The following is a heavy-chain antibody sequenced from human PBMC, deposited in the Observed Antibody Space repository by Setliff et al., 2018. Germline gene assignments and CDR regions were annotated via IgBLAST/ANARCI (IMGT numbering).Heavy chain of an antibody. D-gene: IGHD4-17*01. Sequence: PGGSLRLSCAASGFTFSNAWMSWVRQAPGKGLEWVANIKKDGSIKYYLDSVRGRFTISRDNAENSLTLQMNSLRVEDTAVYYCSRDLQGSGDYVVDYWGQGTLVTVS. V-gene: IGHV3-7*01. J-gene: IGHJ4*02. CDR2: IKKDGSIK. CDR1: GFTFSNAW. CDR3: SRDLQGSGDYVVDY.